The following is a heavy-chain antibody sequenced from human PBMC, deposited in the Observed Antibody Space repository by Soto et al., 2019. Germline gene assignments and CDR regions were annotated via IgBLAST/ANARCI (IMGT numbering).Heavy chain of an antibody. CDR1: GFTFANYG. D-gene: IGHD2-21*02. CDR3: AKASGAYYSSYDNMGV. J-gene: IGHJ6*02. V-gene: IGHV3-30*18. Sequence: QVHLVESGGGVVQPGGSLRLSCAASGFTFANYGMHWVRQAPAKGLEWVAIISYDETNKYYADSVKGRFTIARDNAKNTLSLQMSSLRTEDTAVYYCAKASGAYYSSYDNMGVWGQGTTVTVSS. CDR2: ISYDETNK.